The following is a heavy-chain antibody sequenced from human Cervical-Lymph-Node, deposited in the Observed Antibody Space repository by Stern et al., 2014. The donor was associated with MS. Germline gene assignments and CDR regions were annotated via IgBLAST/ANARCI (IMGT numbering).Heavy chain of an antibody. CDR1: GVSLTTGGLA. D-gene: IGHD3-16*01. Sequence: QVTLRESGPTLVKPTQTLTVTCTVSGVSLTTGGLALGWVRQTPGKGLEWLALIYWDGDPRYSPFLKNRLTIAQDSSRAQVILTLTNMDPVDTATYSCARRRGHYDHAGCLDFWGQGPQVIVSS. J-gene: IGHJ4*02. V-gene: IGHV2-5*02. CDR3: ARRRGHYDHAGCLDF. CDR2: IYWDGDP.